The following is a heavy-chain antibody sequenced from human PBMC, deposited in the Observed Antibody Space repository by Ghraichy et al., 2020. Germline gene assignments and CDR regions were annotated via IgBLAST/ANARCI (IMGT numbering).Heavy chain of an antibody. Sequence: SETLSLTCAVYGGSFSGYYWSWIRQPPGKGLEWIGEINHSGSTNYNPSLKSRVTISVDTSKNQFSLKLSSVTAADTAVYYCARGSRRPTRSTPFDYWGQGTLVTVSS. CDR2: INHSGST. CDR1: GGSFSGYY. J-gene: IGHJ4*02. V-gene: IGHV4-34*01. CDR3: ARGSRRPTRSTPFDY.